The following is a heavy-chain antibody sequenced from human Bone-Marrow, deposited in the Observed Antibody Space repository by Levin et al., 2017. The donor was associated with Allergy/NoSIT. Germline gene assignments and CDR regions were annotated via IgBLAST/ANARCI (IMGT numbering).Heavy chain of an antibody. CDR2: LSSLFLP. Sequence: LSLTCTVSGGSISGGGYYWCWIRQHPFPFLSFLFFLSSLFLPPSPPSLKSRVTISADTSDKQFSLKMSSVTAADTAVFYCARGTFHGASDAFDVWGQGTIVTVSS. J-gene: IGHJ3*01. V-gene: IGHV4-31*03. D-gene: IGHD1/OR15-1a*01. CDR1: GGSISGGGYY. CDR3: ARGTFHGASDAFDV.